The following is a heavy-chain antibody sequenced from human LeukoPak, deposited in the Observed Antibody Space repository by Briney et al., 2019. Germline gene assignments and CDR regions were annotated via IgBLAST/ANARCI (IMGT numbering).Heavy chain of an antibody. D-gene: IGHD6-13*01. CDR1: GFTFSSYG. CDR3: EKAPRDSRRRSSSWYPALDS. V-gene: IGHV3-7*01. Sequence: PGGSLRLSCAASGFTFSSYGMSWVRQAPGRGLEWVANIKGDGSEDYYMGSMKCRFTISRDNAKSSLYVQMNSLRAEDTAVYYCEKAPRDSRRRSSSWYPALDSWGPGTPVTVSS. CDR2: IKGDGSED. J-gene: IGHJ4*02.